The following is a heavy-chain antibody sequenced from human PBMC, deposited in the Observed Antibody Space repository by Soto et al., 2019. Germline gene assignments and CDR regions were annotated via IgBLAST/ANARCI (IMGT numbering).Heavy chain of an antibody. CDR3: AHYFYILVDDAFDI. CDR2: IYWDDDK. V-gene: IGHV2-5*02. Sequence: QITLKESGPTLVKPTQTLTLTCTFSGFSLSTSGVGVGWIRQPPGKALEWLALIYWDDDKRYSPSLKSRLTITKDTSNNQVVLTLTNMAPAHTATYYCAHYFYILVDDAFDIWGQGTMVTVSS. J-gene: IGHJ3*02. CDR1: GFSLSTSGVG. D-gene: IGHD2-8*02.